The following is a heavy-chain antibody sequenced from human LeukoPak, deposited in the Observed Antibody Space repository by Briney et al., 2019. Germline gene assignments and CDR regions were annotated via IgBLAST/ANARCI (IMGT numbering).Heavy chain of an antibody. Sequence: SETLSLTCTVSGGSISSYYWSWIRQPPGKGLEWIGYIYYSGSTNYNPSLKSRVTISVDTSKNQFSLKLSSVTAADTAVYYCARVEGVTFYYYYGMDVWGQGTTVTVSS. CDR3: ARVEGVTFYYYYGMDV. CDR2: IYYSGST. D-gene: IGHD3-10*01. V-gene: IGHV4-59*01. CDR1: GGSISSYY. J-gene: IGHJ6*02.